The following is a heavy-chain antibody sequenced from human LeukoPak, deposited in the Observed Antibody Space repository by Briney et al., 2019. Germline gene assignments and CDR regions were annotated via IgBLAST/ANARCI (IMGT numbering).Heavy chain of an antibody. CDR2: ISPNGVIT. CDR1: GFTFSSHG. CDR3: ARERYLRAYYFDY. J-gene: IGHJ4*02. V-gene: IGHV3-21*01. Sequence: GGSLRLSCAASGFTFSSHGMNWVRQAPGKGLEWVSGISPNGVITYYADSVKGRFTISRDNAKNSLYLQMNSLRAEDTAVYYCARERYLRAYYFDYWGQGTLVTVSS. D-gene: IGHD1-1*01.